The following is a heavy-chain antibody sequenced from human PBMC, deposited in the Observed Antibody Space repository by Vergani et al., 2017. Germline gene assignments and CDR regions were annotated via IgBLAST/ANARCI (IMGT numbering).Heavy chain of an antibody. CDR3: AGGIASLYFDY. CDR2: SYPGDSDT. D-gene: IGHD6-13*01. J-gene: IGHJ4*02. Sequence: EVQLVQSGAEVTKPRESLKISCKGSGYSFTSYWIGWVGQMPGKVLVWIGSSYPGDSDTRYSPSVQGQVIIAADQSISTVYLQWSSLKASDTAMYYCAGGIASLYFDYWGQGTLVTVSS. V-gene: IGHV5-51*01. CDR1: GYSFTSYW.